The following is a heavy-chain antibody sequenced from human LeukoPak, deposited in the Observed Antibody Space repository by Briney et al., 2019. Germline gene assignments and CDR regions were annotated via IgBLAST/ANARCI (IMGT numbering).Heavy chain of an antibody. V-gene: IGHV1-2*02. D-gene: IGHD2-2*01. J-gene: IGHJ5*02. CDR2: INPNSGGT. CDR3: ARDIGYCSSTSCTNWFDP. Sequence: ASVKVSCKASGYTFTGYYMHWVRQAPGQGLEGMGWINPNSGGTNYAQKFQGRVTMTRDTSISTAYMELSRLRSDDTAVYYCARDIGYCSSTSCTNWFDPWGQGTLVTVSS. CDR1: GYTFTGYY.